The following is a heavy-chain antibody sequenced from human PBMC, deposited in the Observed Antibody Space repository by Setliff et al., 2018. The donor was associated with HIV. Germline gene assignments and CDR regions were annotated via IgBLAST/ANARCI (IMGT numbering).Heavy chain of an antibody. CDR3: ATNPEMATTNYYYYYMDV. Sequence: ASVKVSCKASGDTFKGYAFTWVRQAPGQGLEWMGWISGFNGNTKYGQNFQGRVTMTIDTSTSTVYMELSSLGSEDTAVYYCATNPEMATTNYYYYYMDVWGKGTTVTVSS. D-gene: IGHD1-1*01. CDR2: ISGFNGNT. V-gene: IGHV1-18*01. J-gene: IGHJ6*03. CDR1: GDTFKGYA.